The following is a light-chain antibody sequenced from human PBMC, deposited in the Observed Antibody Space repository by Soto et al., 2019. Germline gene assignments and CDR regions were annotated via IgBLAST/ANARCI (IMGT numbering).Light chain of an antibody. CDR3: QQHDDWPLT. J-gene: IGKJ2*01. CDR1: QRISIN. V-gene: IGKV3-15*01. CDR2: AAS. Sequence: EIVMTQSPATLSMSPGERATLSCRASQRISINLAWYQQKPGQAPRLLMYAASTRATGIPARFSGSGSGPEFTLSINSLQSEDSAVYYCQQHDDWPLTFGQGTNLEIK.